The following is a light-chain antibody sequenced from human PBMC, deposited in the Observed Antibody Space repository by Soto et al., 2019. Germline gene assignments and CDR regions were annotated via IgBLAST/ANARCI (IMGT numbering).Light chain of an antibody. CDR2: AAS. CDR3: QQYYNWPPIT. Sequence: EIVMTQSPATLSVSPAERATLSCRASQSVSGNLAWYQQKPGQAPRLLIYAASTRASGIPARFSGSGSGTEFTLTISSLQSEDFAVYYCQQYYNWPPITFGPGTKVDIK. J-gene: IGKJ3*01. CDR1: QSVSGN. V-gene: IGKV3-15*01.